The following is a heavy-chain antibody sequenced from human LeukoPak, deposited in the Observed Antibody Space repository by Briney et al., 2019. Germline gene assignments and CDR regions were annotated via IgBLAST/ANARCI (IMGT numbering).Heavy chain of an antibody. Sequence: SETLSLTCTVSGGSISSGDYYCSWIRQPPGKGLEWIGYSYYSGSTYYNPSLKSRVTISVDMSKNRFSLKLSSVTAADTAVYYCARGSWGVTGVFDYWGQGTLVTVSS. J-gene: IGHJ4*02. D-gene: IGHD2-21*02. V-gene: IGHV4-30-4*01. CDR2: SYYSGST. CDR1: GGSISSGDYY. CDR3: ARGSWGVTGVFDY.